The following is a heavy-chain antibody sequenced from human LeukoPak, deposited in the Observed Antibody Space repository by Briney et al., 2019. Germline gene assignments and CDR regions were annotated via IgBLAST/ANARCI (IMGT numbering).Heavy chain of an antibody. CDR2: IYYSGST. D-gene: IGHD5-24*01. J-gene: IGHJ4*02. Sequence: PSETLSLTCTVSGGSISSGGYYWSWIRQHPGKGLEWIGYIYYSGSTYSNPSLKSRVTISVDTSKNQFSLKLSSVTATDTAVYYCARGGGYNFPYYFDYWGQGTLVTVSS. CDR1: GGSISSGGYY. V-gene: IGHV4-31*03. CDR3: ARGGGYNFPYYFDY.